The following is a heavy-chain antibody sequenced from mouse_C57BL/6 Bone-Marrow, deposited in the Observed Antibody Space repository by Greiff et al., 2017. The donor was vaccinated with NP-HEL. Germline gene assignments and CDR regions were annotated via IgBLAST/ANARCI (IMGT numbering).Heavy chain of an antibody. Sequence: LVESGAELVMPGASVKLSCKASGYTFTSYWMHWVKQRPGQGLEWIGEIDPSDSYTNYNQKFKGKFTLTVDKSSSTAYMQLSSLTSEDSAVYYCARATAQGPWFAYWGQGTRVTVSA. J-gene: IGHJ3*01. CDR2: IDPSDSYT. CDR3: ARATAQGPWFAY. D-gene: IGHD3-2*02. V-gene: IGHV1-69*01. CDR1: GYTFTSYW.